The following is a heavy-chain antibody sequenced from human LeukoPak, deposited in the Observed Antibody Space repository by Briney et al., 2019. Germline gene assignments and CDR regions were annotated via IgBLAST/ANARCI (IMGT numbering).Heavy chain of an antibody. CDR2: IWYDGSNK. CDR3: ARDNGAGFDY. CDR1: GFTFSSYG. J-gene: IGHJ4*02. V-gene: IGHV3-33*01. D-gene: IGHD1-26*01. Sequence: GRSLRLSCAASGFTFSSYGMHWVRQAAGKGLEWVAVIWYDGSNKYYADSVKGRFTISRDNSKNTLYLQMNSLRAEDTAVYYCARDNGAGFDYWGQGTLVTVS.